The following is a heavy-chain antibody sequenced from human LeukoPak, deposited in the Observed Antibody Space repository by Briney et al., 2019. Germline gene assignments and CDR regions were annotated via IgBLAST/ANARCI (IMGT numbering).Heavy chain of an antibody. CDR1: GYTFTGYY. Sequence: ASVKVSCKASGYTFTGYYMHWVRQAPGQGLEWMGWINPNSGGTNYAQKFQGRVTMTRDTPISTAYMELSRLRSDDTAVYYCARDGSTVTPPLDYWGQGTLATVSS. D-gene: IGHD4-17*01. CDR2: INPNSGGT. CDR3: ARDGSTVTPPLDY. J-gene: IGHJ4*02. V-gene: IGHV1-2*02.